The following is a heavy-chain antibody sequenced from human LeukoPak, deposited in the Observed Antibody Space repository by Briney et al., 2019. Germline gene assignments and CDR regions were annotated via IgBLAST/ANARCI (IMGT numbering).Heavy chain of an antibody. CDR2: IYTSGST. CDR1: GGSISNYY. Sequence: SETLSLTCTVSGGSISNYYWSWIRQPAGKGLEWIGRIYTSGSTNYNPSLKSRVTMSVDTSKNQFSLKLSSVTAADTAVYYCARVNYDFWSGYFGPYYFDYWGQGTLVTVSS. CDR3: ARVNYDFWSGYFGPYYFDY. D-gene: IGHD3-3*01. V-gene: IGHV4-4*07. J-gene: IGHJ4*02.